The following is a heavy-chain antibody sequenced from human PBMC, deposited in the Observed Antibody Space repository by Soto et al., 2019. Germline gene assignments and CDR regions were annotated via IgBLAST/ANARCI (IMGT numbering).Heavy chain of an antibody. CDR1: GYTFTSYY. V-gene: IGHV1-46*01. CDR3: ARGPTGYYYGMDV. J-gene: IGHJ6*02. CDR2: INPSGGKT. Sequence: ASVKVSCKASGYTFTSYYMHWVRQAPGQGLEWMGIINPSGGKTNFAQKFQDRITLTTDTSTTTAYMELSRLRSDDTAVYYCARGPTGYYYGMDVWGQGTTVTLSS.